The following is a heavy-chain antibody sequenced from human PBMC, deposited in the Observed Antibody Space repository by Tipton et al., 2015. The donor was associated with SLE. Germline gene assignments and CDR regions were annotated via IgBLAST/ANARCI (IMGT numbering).Heavy chain of an antibody. D-gene: IGHD3-16*01. CDR1: GGSFSGYY. CDR3: ARGLGEFDY. CDR2: IYYSGST. J-gene: IGHJ4*02. Sequence: TLSLTCAVYGGSFSGYYWSWIRQPPGKGLEWIGYIYYSGSTNYNPSLKSRVTISVDTSKNQFSLKLSSVTAADTAVYYCARGLGEFDYWGQGTLVTVSS. V-gene: IGHV4-59*01.